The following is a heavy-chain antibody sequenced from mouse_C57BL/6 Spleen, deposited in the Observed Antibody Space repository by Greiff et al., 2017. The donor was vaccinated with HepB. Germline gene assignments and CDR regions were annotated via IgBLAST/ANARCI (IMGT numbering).Heavy chain of an antibody. V-gene: IGHV1-52*01. CDR2: IDPSDSET. J-gene: IGHJ2*01. CDR1: GYTFTSYW. CDR3: AREGRDGYPYYFDY. D-gene: IGHD2-3*01. Sequence: QVQLQQPGAELVRPGSSVKLSCKASGYTFTSYWMHWVKQRPIQGLEWIGNIDPSDSETHYNQKFKDKATLTVDKSSSTAYMQLSSLTSEDSAVYYCAREGRDGYPYYFDYWGQGTTLTVSS.